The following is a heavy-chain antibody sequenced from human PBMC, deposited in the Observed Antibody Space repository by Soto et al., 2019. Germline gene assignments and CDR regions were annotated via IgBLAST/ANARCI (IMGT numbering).Heavy chain of an antibody. CDR2: ISAYNGNT. J-gene: IGHJ4*02. CDR1: GYTFTSYG. Sequence: VQLVQSGAEVKKPGASVKVSCKASGYTFTSYGISWVRQAPGQGLEWMGWISAYNGNTNYAQKLQGRVTMTTDTSTSTAYMELRSLRSDDTAVYYCARDITPYYYDSSGYLGYWGQGTLVTVSS. V-gene: IGHV1-18*01. D-gene: IGHD3-22*01. CDR3: ARDITPYYYDSSGYLGY.